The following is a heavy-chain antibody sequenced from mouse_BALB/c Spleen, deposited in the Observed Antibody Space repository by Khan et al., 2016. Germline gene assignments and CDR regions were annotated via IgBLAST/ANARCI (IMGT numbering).Heavy chain of an antibody. Sequence: VQLQQSGAELVKPGASVKLSCTVSGFNIKDTYMHWVNQRPEQGLEWIGRIDPANGNTKYDPKFQDQATITADTSSNTAYLQLSSLTSEDTAFYYCSRGVYDYEFAYWGQGTLVTVSA. V-gene: IGHV14-3*02. D-gene: IGHD2-4*01. CDR2: IDPANGNT. CDR3: SRGVYDYEFAY. CDR1: GFNIKDTY. J-gene: IGHJ3*01.